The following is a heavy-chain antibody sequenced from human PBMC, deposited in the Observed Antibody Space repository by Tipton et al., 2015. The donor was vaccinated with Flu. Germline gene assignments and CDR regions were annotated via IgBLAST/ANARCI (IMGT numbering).Heavy chain of an antibody. CDR2: ITPSGVNK. V-gene: IGHV3-48*03. J-gene: IGHJ4*02. Sequence: SLRLSCAASGFTFSSYEMNWVRQAPGKGLEWVSYITPSGVNKYYADSVRGRFTVSRDNAKNSLYLQMDSLRAEDTAIYYCAKVIPELVSGLDYWGQGTLVTVSS. D-gene: IGHD5/OR15-5a*01. CDR3: AKVIPELVSGLDY. CDR1: GFTFSSYE.